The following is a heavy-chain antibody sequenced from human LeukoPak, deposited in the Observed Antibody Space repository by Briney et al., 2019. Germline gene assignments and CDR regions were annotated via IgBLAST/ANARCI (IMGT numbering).Heavy chain of an antibody. V-gene: IGHV3-33*01. J-gene: IGHJ5*02. CDR3: ARESYGDYVGYWFDP. D-gene: IGHD4-17*01. Sequence: PGRSLRLSCAASGFTFSSYGMHWVRQAPGKGLEWVAVIWYDGSNKYYADSVKGRFTISRDNSKNTLYLQMNSLRAEDTAVYYCARESYGDYVGYWFDPWGQGTLVTVS. CDR2: IWYDGSNK. CDR1: GFTFSSYG.